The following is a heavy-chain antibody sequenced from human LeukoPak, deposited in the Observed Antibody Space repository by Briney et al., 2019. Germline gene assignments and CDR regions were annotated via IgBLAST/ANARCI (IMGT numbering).Heavy chain of an antibody. J-gene: IGHJ4*02. CDR3: ARDRELLWFGESLLAGEFDY. V-gene: IGHV3-30-3*01. Sequence: SGGSLRLSCAASGFTVSSNYMSWVRQAPGKGLEWVAVISYDGSNKYYADSVKGRFTISRDNSKNTLYLQMNSLRAEDTAVYYCARDRELLWFGESLLAGEFDYWGQGTLVTVSS. D-gene: IGHD3-10*01. CDR1: GFTVSSNY. CDR2: ISYDGSNK.